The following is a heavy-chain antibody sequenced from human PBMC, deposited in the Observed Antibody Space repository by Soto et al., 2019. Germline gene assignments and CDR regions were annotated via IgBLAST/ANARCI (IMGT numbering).Heavy chain of an antibody. Sequence: QLQLQESGPGLVKPSETLSLTCTVSGGSISSSSFHWGWIRQPPGKGLEWIGSIYYSGSTYYSPSLKSRVTISVDTSKHQFSLKLSSVTAADTAVSYCARRERAAGTDWWFDPWGQGTLVTVSS. J-gene: IGHJ5*02. D-gene: IGHD6-13*01. V-gene: IGHV4-39*01. CDR3: ARRERAAGTDWWFDP. CDR1: GGSISSSSFH. CDR2: IYYSGST.